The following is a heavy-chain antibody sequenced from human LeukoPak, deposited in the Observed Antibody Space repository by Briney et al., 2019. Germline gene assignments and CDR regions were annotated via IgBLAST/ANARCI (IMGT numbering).Heavy chain of an antibody. CDR1: GYTFTGYY. J-gene: IGHJ4*02. D-gene: IGHD2-15*01. CDR3: ARDGPYCSGGSCYYSR. CDR2: INPNSGGT. Sequence: ASVKVCCEAAGYTFTGYYMHWGRQAPGQGLEWMGWINPNSGGTNYAQKFQGRVTMTRDTSISTAYMELSRLRSDDTAVYYCARDGPYCSGGSCYYSRWGQGTLVTVSS. V-gene: IGHV1-2*02.